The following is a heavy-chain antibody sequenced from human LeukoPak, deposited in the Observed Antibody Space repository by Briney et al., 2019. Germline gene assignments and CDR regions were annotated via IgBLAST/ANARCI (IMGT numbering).Heavy chain of an antibody. CDR2: ISSSGSTM. J-gene: IGHJ4*02. CDR3: ARESFPNWKDDY. D-gene: IGHD1-20*01. Sequence: PGGSLRLSCAISGFSFSTHELNWVRQAPGKGLEWLSYISSSGSTMYYADSVKGRFTISRDNAKNSLYLQMNSLTAEDTAVYYCARESFPNWKDDYWGQGTLVTVSS. CDR1: GFSFSTHE. V-gene: IGHV3-48*03.